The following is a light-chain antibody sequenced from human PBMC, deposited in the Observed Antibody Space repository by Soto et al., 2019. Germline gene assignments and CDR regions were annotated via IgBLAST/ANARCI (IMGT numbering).Light chain of an antibody. Sequence: QSVLTQPPSVSGSPGQSVTISCTGTSSDVGKYDRVSWYQQPPGTAPKLIIYEVTNRPSGVPARFSGSKSGNTASLTISGLQAEDEADYYCGSYISTSRCVFAAGTKVTVL. J-gene: IGLJ1*01. CDR2: EVT. CDR1: SSDVGKYDR. CDR3: GSYISTSRCV. V-gene: IGLV2-18*02.